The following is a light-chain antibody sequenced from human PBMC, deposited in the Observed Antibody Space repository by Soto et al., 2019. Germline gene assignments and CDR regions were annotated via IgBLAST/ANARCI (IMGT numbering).Light chain of an antibody. CDR2: DNN. V-gene: IGLV1-40*01. Sequence: QAVVTQPPSVSGAPGQRVTISCTGSSSNIGAGYDVHWYQLLPGTAPKLLIYDNNNRPSGVPDRFSGSKSGTSASLAITGLQTEDEADYYCQSYDSSLSESGWVFGGGTKVTVL. CDR1: SSNIGAGYD. J-gene: IGLJ3*02. CDR3: QSYDSSLSESGWV.